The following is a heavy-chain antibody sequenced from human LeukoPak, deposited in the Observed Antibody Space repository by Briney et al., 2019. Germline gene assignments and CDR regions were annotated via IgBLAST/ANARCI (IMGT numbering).Heavy chain of an antibody. Sequence: GGSLRLSCVASGFTVSSNYMTWVRQALGKGLKWVAGLYSVGYTYYADSVKGRFTISRDDSKNTLYLQMNSLRDEDTAVYYCARDLFPDDYKWGQGTLVTVSS. D-gene: IGHD3-16*01. CDR2: LYSVGYT. V-gene: IGHV3-53*01. J-gene: IGHJ4*02. CDR3: ARDLFPDDYK. CDR1: GFTVSSNY.